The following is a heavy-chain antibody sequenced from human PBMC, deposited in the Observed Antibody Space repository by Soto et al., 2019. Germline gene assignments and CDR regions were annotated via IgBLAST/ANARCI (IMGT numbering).Heavy chain of an antibody. CDR2: IYYSGRT. Sequence: SETLSLTCSVSGGSFNNSDFYWGWIRQPPGKGLEWIGNIYYSGRTYYTPSLKSQVTMSVDTSKNQFSLRLSSVTAADTAVYYCARHGGSGSYFPLDYWGRGTLVTV. CDR3: ARHGGSGSYFPLDY. CDR1: GGSFNNSDFY. D-gene: IGHD6-19*01. J-gene: IGHJ4*02. V-gene: IGHV4-39*01.